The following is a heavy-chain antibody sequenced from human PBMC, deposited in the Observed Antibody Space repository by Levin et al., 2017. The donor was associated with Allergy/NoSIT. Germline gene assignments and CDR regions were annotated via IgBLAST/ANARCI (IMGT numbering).Heavy chain of an antibody. CDR3: ARGPYCSSTSCYHTPFDY. V-gene: IGHV1-69*02. D-gene: IGHD2-2*01. CDR2: IIPILGIA. CDR1: GGTFSSYT. Sequence: GASVKVSCKASGGTFSSYTISWVRQAPGQGLEWMGRIIPILGIANYAQKFQGRVTITADKSTSTAYMELSSLRSEDTAVYYCARGPYCSSTSCYHTPFDYWGQGTLVTVSS. J-gene: IGHJ4*02.